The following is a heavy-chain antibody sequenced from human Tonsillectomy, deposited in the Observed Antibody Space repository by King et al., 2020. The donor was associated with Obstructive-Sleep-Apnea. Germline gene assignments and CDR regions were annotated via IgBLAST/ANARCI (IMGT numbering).Heavy chain of an antibody. CDR1: GFTFSSYA. Sequence: VQLVESGGGLVQPGGSLRLSCAASGFTFSSYAMSWVRQAPGKGLEWVSGISGSGGGTYYADSVKGRFTISRDNSKNTRYLQMNSLRAEDTAVYYCAKDRKNIAVAGTDLWGQGTLVTVSS. V-gene: IGHV3-23*04. CDR2: ISGSGGGT. D-gene: IGHD6-19*01. J-gene: IGHJ4*02. CDR3: AKDRKNIAVAGTDL.